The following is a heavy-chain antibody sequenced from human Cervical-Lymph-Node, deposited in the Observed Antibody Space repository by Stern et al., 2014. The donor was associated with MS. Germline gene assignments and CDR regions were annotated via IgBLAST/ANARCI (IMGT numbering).Heavy chain of an antibody. Sequence: EVQLVESGGGLVQPGGSLRLSCAASGFTFSSYAMSWVRQAPGKGLEWVSAISGSGGSTYYADSVKGRFTISRDNSKNTLYLQMNSLRAEDTAVYYCAKGSEQWLVRVRYFDYWGQGTLVTVSS. J-gene: IGHJ4*02. V-gene: IGHV3-23*04. CDR3: AKGSEQWLVRVRYFDY. D-gene: IGHD6-19*01. CDR2: ISGSGGST. CDR1: GFTFSSYA.